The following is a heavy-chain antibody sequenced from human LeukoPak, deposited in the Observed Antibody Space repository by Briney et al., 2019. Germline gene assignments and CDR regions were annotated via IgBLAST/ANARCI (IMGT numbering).Heavy chain of an antibody. Sequence: PGGSLRLSCAASGFTFSSYEMNWVRQAPGKGLEGVTFISSSGSAIHYADSVRGRFTISRGNAKNSLFLQMSRLRAEDTAVYYCAREKLSFFDSSGYFDHWGQGTLVTVSS. CDR3: AREKLSFFDSSGYFDH. CDR1: GFTFSSYE. J-gene: IGHJ4*02. CDR2: ISSSGSAI. D-gene: IGHD3-22*01. V-gene: IGHV3-48*03.